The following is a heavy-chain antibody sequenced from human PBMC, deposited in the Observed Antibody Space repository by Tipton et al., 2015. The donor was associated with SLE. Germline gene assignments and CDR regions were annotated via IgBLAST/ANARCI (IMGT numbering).Heavy chain of an antibody. V-gene: IGHV5-51*01. CDR2: IYPGDSDT. Sequence: QLVQSGAEVKKPGESLKISCKGSGYSFTSYWIGWVRQMPGKGLEWMGIIYPGDSDTRYSPSFQGQVTISADKSISTAYLQWSSLKASDTALYHCARHLHYASSGYYHVPFDYWCQGTLVTVSS. CDR1: GYSFTSYW. D-gene: IGHD3-22*01. CDR3: ARHLHYASSGYYHVPFDY. J-gene: IGHJ4*02.